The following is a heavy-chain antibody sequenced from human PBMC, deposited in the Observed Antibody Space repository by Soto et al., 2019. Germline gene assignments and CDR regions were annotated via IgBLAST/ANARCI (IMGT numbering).Heavy chain of an antibody. V-gene: IGHV4-34*01. D-gene: IGHD2-15*01. CDR2: TNDSGST. CDR1: GASLSGYY. J-gene: IGHJ4*02. Sequence: PSETQSLTCAVSGASLSGYYRSWIRQPPGKELEWIGETNDSGSTSYNPSLKSRVTISVDTSNNQFSLKLTSMTAAETAVYYCAKHLGFCSGDGCYRGFECWGQGTLVTVSS. CDR3: AKHLGFCSGDGCYRGFEC.